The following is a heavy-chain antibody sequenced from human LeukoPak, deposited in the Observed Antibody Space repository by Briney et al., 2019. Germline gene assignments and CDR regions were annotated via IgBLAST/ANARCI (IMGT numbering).Heavy chain of an antibody. CDR2: IRSKTKNYAT. V-gene: IGHV3-73*01. Sequence: GGSLRLSCAASGFTFSDSGLHWVRQASGKGLEWVGHIRSKTKNYATSYAASVKVRFTISRDDSKNTAYLQMNSLKTEDTAVYYCSSRDGYTGYWGQGTLVTVSS. D-gene: IGHD5-24*01. CDR3: SSRDGYTGY. J-gene: IGHJ4*02. CDR1: GFTFSDSG.